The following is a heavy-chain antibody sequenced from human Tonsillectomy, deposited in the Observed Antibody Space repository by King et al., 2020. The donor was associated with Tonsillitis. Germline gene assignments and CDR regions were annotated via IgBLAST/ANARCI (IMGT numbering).Heavy chain of an antibody. Sequence: VQLVESGAEVKKPGESLKISCQGSGYTFSNYWIAWVRQLPGKGLEWMGIIYPDDSDTTCSPSFQGQVSISADKSISTVYLQWSSLKASDTAMYYCARQGGYGGSVYFDSWGQGTLVPVSS. D-gene: IGHD4-23*01. CDR2: IYPDDSDT. CDR3: ARQGGYGGSVYFDS. V-gene: IGHV5-51*01. J-gene: IGHJ4*02. CDR1: GYTFSNYW.